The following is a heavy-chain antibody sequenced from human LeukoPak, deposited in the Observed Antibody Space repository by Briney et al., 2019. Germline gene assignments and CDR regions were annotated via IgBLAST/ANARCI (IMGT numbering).Heavy chain of an antibody. D-gene: IGHD6-19*01. CDR3: ASRGYSSGGYGMDV. J-gene: IGHJ6*02. CDR1: GYTFTGYY. CDR2: INPNSCGT. V-gene: IGHV1-2*02. Sequence: ASVKVSCKASGYTFTGYYMHWVRQAPGQGLEWMGWINPNSCGTNYAQKFQGRVTMTRDTSISTAYMELSRLRSDDTAVYYCASRGYSSGGYGMDVWGQGTTVTVSS.